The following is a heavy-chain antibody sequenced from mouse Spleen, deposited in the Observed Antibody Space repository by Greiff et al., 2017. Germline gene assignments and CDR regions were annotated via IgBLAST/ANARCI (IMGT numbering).Heavy chain of an antibody. CDR1: GYTFTSYW. V-gene: IGHV1-69*01. CDR3: ARELGRMNFDY. D-gene: IGHD4-1*01. Sequence: QVQLQQPGAELVMPGASVKLSCKASGYTFTSYWMHWVKQRPGQGLEWIGEIDPSDSYTNYNQKFKGKATLTVDKSSSTAYMQLSSLTSEDSAVYYCARELGRMNFDYWGQGTTLTVSS. J-gene: IGHJ2*01. CDR2: IDPSDSYT.